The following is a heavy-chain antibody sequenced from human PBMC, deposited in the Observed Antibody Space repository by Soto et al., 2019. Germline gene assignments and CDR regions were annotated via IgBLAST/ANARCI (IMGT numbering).Heavy chain of an antibody. CDR2: IGSTGSVT. Sequence: EVQLVESGGGLVQPGGSLRLSCAVSGFTFSGHSFNWVRQAPGRGLEWVSFIGSTGSVTHYADSVMGRFTISRDNARNSLYLQMDSLRADDTAVYRCARARPTSDPAYGLDIWGQGTVVTVSS. D-gene: IGHD4-17*01. CDR1: GFTFSGHS. V-gene: IGHV3-48*04. CDR3: ARARPTSDPAYGLDI. J-gene: IGHJ3*02.